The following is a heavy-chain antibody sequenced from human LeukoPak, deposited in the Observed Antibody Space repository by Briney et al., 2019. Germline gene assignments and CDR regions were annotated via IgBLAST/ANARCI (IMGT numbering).Heavy chain of an antibody. D-gene: IGHD3-3*01. CDR2: INHSGST. J-gene: IGHJ4*02. V-gene: IGHV4-34*01. CDR1: GGSISSYY. Sequence: PSETLSLTCTVSGGSISSYYWSWVRQPPGEGLEWVGEINHSGSTKYNPSRKRRVNISIDTRKNHISLKESSVTAAHTAVYYCAREFFPIRPFDYWGPGTLVTVSS. CDR3: AREFFPIRPFDY.